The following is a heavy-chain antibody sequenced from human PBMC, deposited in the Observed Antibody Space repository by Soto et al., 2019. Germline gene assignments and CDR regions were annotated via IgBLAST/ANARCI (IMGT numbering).Heavy chain of an antibody. Sequence: GGSLRLSCAVSGVTLTDVWMNSVRQAPGKGPEWVGRIKSNTAGGTTDFAAPVKGRFTISRDDSKNTLYLQMNSLKTEDTAVYYCTRVPRSGVPFDYWGQGTLVTVSS. CDR2: IKSNTAGGTT. V-gene: IGHV3-15*07. D-gene: IGHD2-2*01. CDR3: TRVPRSGVPFDY. CDR1: GVTLTDVW. J-gene: IGHJ4*02.